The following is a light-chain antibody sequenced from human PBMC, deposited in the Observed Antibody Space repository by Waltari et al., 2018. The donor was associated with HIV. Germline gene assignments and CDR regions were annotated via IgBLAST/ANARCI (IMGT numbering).Light chain of an antibody. Sequence: SYELTQPPSVSVSPGQTASITCPGDQLADKFVCWYQQRPGQPPVLVMYQDSKRPSGIPERCSGSNSGNTATLTITGTQSMDEADYYCQAWDRSVVVGGGTKLTVL. J-gene: IGLJ2*01. V-gene: IGLV3-1*01. CDR3: QAWDRSVV. CDR1: QLADKF. CDR2: QDS.